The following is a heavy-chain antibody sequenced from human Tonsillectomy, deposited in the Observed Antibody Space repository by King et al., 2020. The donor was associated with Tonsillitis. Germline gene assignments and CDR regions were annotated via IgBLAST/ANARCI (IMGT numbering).Heavy chain of an antibody. CDR2: IYPGDSDT. D-gene: IGHD4-23*01. V-gene: IGHV5-51*03. J-gene: IGHJ4*02. Sequence: VQLVESGAEVKKPGESLKISCKGSGYSFTSYWIGWVRQMPGKGLEWMGIIYPGDSDTRYSPSFQGQVTISADKSISTAYLQWSSLKASATAMYYCASQTTTVVNNFDYWGQGTLVTVSS. CDR3: ASQTTTVVNNFDY. CDR1: GYSFTSYW.